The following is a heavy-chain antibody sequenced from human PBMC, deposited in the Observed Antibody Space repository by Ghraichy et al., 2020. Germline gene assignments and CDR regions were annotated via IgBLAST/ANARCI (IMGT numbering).Heavy chain of an antibody. CDR2: IRGSDSGEGT. V-gene: IGHV3-23*01. D-gene: IGHD4-17*01. CDR1: GFYFKSYT. Sequence: GGSLRISCAASGFYFKSYTLIWVRQASGKGLEWVSGIRGSDSGEGTLYADSVKGRFTISRDNSKDTMYLQMDSLRAEDTAVYFCGRDPNGDYIGAFEFWGQGTMVTVSS. J-gene: IGHJ3*01. CDR3: GRDPNGDYIGAFEF.